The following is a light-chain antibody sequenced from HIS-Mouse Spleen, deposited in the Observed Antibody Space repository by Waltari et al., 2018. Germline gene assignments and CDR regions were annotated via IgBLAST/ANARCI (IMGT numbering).Light chain of an antibody. V-gene: IGLV1-40*01. Sequence: QSVLTQPPSVSGAPGQRVTISCTGSSSNIGAGYDVHWYQQLPGTAPKLLIHGNGHRPSGVPDRFSGSKSGPSASLAITGLQAEDEADYYCQSYDSSLSGWVFGGGTKLTVL. CDR3: QSYDSSLSGWV. CDR2: GNG. CDR1: SSNIGAGYD. J-gene: IGLJ3*02.